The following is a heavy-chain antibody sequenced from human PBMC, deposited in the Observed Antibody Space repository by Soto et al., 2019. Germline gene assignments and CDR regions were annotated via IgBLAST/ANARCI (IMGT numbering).Heavy chain of an antibody. CDR1: GYTFTSYG. Sequence: ASVKVSCKASGYTFTSYGISWVRQAPGQGLEWMGWISAYSGNTNYAQKLQGRVTMTTDTSTSTAYMELRSLRSDDTAVYYCARDEGYCSGGSCYSAYYYYGMDVWGQGTTVTVSS. J-gene: IGHJ6*02. CDR3: ARDEGYCSGGSCYSAYYYYGMDV. V-gene: IGHV1-18*01. CDR2: ISAYSGNT. D-gene: IGHD2-15*01.